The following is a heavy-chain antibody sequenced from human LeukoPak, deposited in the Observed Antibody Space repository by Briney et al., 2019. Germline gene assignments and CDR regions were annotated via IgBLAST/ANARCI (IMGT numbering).Heavy chain of an antibody. V-gene: IGHV1-2*02. CDR3: ARDSLSGAAAGGFDY. D-gene: IGHD6-13*01. J-gene: IGHJ4*02. Sequence: GASVKVSCKASGYTFTGYYMHWVRQAPGQGLEWMGWINPNSGGTNYAQKFQGRVAMTRDTSISTAYMGLSRLRSDDTAVYYCARDSLSGAAAGGFDYWGQGTLVTVSS. CDR1: GYTFTGYY. CDR2: INPNSGGT.